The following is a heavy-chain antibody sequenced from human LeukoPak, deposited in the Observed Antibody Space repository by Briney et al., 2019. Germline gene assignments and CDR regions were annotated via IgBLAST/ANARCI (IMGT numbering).Heavy chain of an antibody. D-gene: IGHD7-27*01. CDR1: GYTFTNYG. Sequence: ASVTVSCKASGYTFTNYGISWVRQAPGQGLEWMGWISAYSGNTNYAQKLQGRVTMTTDTSTSTAYMELRSLRSDDTAVYYCARESNWAYYFDYWGQGTLVTVSS. CDR3: ARESNWAYYFDY. CDR2: ISAYSGNT. V-gene: IGHV1-18*01. J-gene: IGHJ4*02.